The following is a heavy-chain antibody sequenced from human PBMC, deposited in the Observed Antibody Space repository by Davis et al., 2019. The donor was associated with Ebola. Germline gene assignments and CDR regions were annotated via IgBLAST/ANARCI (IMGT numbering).Heavy chain of an antibody. CDR1: GFTFSSYA. D-gene: IGHD3-22*01. CDR2: ITSGGSI. J-gene: IGHJ4*02. Sequence: GESLKISCAASGFTFSSYAMSWVRQAPGKGLEWVSTITSGGSIYYADSVKGRFTISRDNSKNTLYLQMNSLRVEDTAVYYCARYMGSSGIGYFDYWGQGTLVTVSS. CDR3: ARYMGSSGIGYFDY. V-gene: IGHV3-23*01.